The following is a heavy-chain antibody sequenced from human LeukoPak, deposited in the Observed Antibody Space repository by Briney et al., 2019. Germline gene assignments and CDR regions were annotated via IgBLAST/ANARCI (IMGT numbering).Heavy chain of an antibody. Sequence: GGSLRLSCAASGFTFSSYAMSWVRQVPGKGLEWVSTISGSGGSTYNADSVKGRFTISTDNSKNTLYLQMNSLRAEDTAVYYCAKGLSPHSSGYYFDYWGQGTLVIVSS. CDR1: GFTFSSYA. D-gene: IGHD3-22*01. CDR3: AKGLSPHSSGYYFDY. J-gene: IGHJ4*02. V-gene: IGHV3-23*01. CDR2: ISGSGGST.